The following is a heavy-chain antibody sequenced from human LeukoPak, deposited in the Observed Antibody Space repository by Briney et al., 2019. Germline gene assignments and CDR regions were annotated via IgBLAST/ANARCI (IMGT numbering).Heavy chain of an antibody. CDR1: GGSISSYY. D-gene: IGHD6-13*01. CDR2: IYYSGST. V-gene: IGHV4-59*01. CDR3: AKHSSSWYSPFDL. J-gene: IGHJ4*02. Sequence: SETLSLTCTVFGGSISSYYWSWIRQPPGKGLEWIGYIYYSGSTNYNPSLKSRVTISVDTSKNQFSLKLSSVTAADTAVYFCAKHSSSWYSPFDLWGQGTLVTVSS.